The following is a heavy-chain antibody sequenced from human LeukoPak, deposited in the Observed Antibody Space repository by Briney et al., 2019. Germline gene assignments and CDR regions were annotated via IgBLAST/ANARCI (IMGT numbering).Heavy chain of an antibody. V-gene: IGHV4-61*01. D-gene: IGHD4-23*01. CDR1: GGSVSSGSYY. Sequence: SETLSLTCTVSGGSVSSGSYYWSWIRQPPGKGLEWIGYIYYSGSTNYNPSLKSRVTISVDTSKNQFSLKLSSVTAADSAVYYCARDGGLNYYYYGMDVWGQGTTVTVSS. CDR3: ARDGGLNYYYYGMDV. J-gene: IGHJ6*02. CDR2: IYYSGST.